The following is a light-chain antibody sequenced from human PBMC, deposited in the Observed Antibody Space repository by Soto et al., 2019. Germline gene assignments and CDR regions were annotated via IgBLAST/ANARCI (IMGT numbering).Light chain of an antibody. J-gene: IGKJ1*01. V-gene: IGKV3-20*01. CDR2: GAS. CDR3: QQYGSSGT. CDR1: QSVSNNY. Sequence: EIGLTHSPGTLSLSPGERATLSCRASQSVSNNYLAWYQQKPGQAPRLLIYGASNRATGIPDRFSGSGYGTDFTLTISRLEPEDFAVYYCQQYGSSGTFGQGTKVDIK.